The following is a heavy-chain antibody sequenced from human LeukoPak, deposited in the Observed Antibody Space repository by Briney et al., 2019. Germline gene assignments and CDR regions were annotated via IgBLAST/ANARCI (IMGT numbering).Heavy chain of an antibody. D-gene: IGHD3-22*01. Sequence: GGSLRLSCAASGFTFSGHYMDWVRQAPGKGLEWVGRTRNKANSYTTEYAASVKGRFTISRDDSKNSLYLQMNSLKTEDTAVYYCARGSSGYYYWGQGTLVTVSS. CDR2: TRNKANSYTT. J-gene: IGHJ4*02. CDR3: ARGSSGYYY. V-gene: IGHV3-72*01. CDR1: GFTFSGHY.